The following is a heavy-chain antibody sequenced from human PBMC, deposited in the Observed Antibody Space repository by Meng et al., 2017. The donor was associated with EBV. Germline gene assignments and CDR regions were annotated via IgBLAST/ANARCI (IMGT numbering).Heavy chain of an antibody. J-gene: IGHJ4*02. CDR2: LIPMSDAP. D-gene: IGHD3-10*01. V-gene: IGHV1-69*01. Sequence: GQLVQSGAELKKPGSSVKVSCKASGGTFRSDAVSWVRQAPGQGLEWMGGLIPMSDAPYYAQKFQDRVTITADESTSTHYMDLSGLRSEDTAVYYCASESGRGFTPDYWGQGTLVTVSS. CDR1: GGTFRSDA. CDR3: ASESGRGFTPDY.